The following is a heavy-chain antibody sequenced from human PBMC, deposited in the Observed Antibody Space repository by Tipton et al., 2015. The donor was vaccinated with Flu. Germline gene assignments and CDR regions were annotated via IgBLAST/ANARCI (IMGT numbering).Heavy chain of an antibody. J-gene: IGHJ4*02. Sequence: SLRLSCTDSGFTFSSDAMTWVRQAPGKGLEWVSSISGSGASTYYADAVKGRFTISRDNSENTLYLQMNSLRAEDTAVYCCARDPSEVYSYGFSPYDWGQGTLVTVSS. CDR1: GFTFSSDA. CDR2: ISGSGAST. CDR3: ARDPSEVYSYGFSPYD. V-gene: IGHV3-23*01. D-gene: IGHD5-18*01.